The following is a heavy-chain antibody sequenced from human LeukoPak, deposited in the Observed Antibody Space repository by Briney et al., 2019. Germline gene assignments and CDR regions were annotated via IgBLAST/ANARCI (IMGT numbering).Heavy chain of an antibody. CDR3: ARDLYSSSWYGVPSYDAFDI. D-gene: IGHD6-13*01. J-gene: IGHJ3*02. CDR2: ISYDGSNE. Sequence: GGSLRLSCAASGFTFSSYAMHWVRQAPGKGLEWVAVISYDGSNEYYADSVKGRFTISRDNAKNSLYLQMNSLRAEDTAVYYCARDLYSSSWYGVPSYDAFDIWGQGTMVTVSS. V-gene: IGHV3-30-3*01. CDR1: GFTFSSYA.